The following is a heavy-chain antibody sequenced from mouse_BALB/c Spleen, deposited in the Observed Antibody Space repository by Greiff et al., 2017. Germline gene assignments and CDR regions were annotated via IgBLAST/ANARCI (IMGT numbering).Heavy chain of an antibody. D-gene: IGHD3-1*01. CDR2: IRSKANNHAT. V-gene: IGHV6-6*01. Sequence: EVQLQQSGGGLVQPGGSMKLSCAASGFTFSDDWMDWVRQSPGKGLEWVADIRSKANNHATYYAESVKGRFTISRDDSKSIDYLQMNSVRAEDTGSYNGTSLGLRRFAYWGQGTLVTVSA. J-gene: IGHJ3*01. CDR3: TSLGLRRFAY. CDR1: GFTFSDDW.